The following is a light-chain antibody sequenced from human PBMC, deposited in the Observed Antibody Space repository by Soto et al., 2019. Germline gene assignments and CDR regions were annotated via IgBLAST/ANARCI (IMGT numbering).Light chain of an antibody. Sequence: DIQMTQSPSSMSAFVGDXVTITCRASQSIANYLDWYQQKPGKAPEVLIYVASNLTRGVPSRFSGSGSETEFTLTLSSLQPEDFATYYCQQPYSTPLTFGGGTKVDIK. V-gene: IGKV1-39*01. CDR3: QQPYSTPLT. J-gene: IGKJ4*01. CDR2: VAS. CDR1: QSIANY.